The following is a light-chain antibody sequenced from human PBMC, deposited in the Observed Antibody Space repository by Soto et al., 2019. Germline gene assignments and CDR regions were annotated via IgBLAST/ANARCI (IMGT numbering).Light chain of an antibody. CDR2: EVS. CDR1: SSDVGGYNY. CDR3: SSYKTSSTHRV. Sequence: QSALTQPASVSGSPGQSITISCTGTSSDVGGYNYVSWYQQHPGKAPKLMIYEVSNRPSGFSNRFSGSKSGNTASLTISGLQAADEADYYCSSYKTSSTHRVFGGGTKLTVL. J-gene: IGLJ3*02. V-gene: IGLV2-14*01.